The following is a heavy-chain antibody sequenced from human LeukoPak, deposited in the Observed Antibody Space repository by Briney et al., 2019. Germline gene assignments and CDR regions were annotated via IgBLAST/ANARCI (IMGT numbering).Heavy chain of an antibody. Sequence: PSETLSLTCTVSGGSISSGDYYWSWIRQPPGKGLEWIGYIYYSGSTYYNPSLKSRVTISVDTSKNQFSLKLSSVTAADTAVYYCARRRGQLWLVTTNKATFFDYWGQGTLVTVSS. CDR2: IYYSGST. J-gene: IGHJ4*02. V-gene: IGHV4-30-4*01. CDR3: ARRRGQLWLVTTNKATFFDY. CDR1: GGSISSGDYY. D-gene: IGHD5-18*01.